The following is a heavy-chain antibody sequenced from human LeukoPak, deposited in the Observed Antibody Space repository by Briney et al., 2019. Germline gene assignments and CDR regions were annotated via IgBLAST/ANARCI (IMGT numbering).Heavy chain of an antibody. J-gene: IGHJ4*02. CDR1: GYTFTSYG. D-gene: IGHD2/OR15-2a*01. CDR2: ISAYNGNT. CDR3: ARDPSNTGGFYAYFDF. V-gene: IGHV1-18*01. Sequence: ASVKVSCKASGYTFTSYGISWVRQAPGQGLEWIGWISAYNGNTNYAQKLQGRVTMTTDTSTATAYMEMRSLGSDDTAIYYCARDPSNTGGFYAYFDFWGQGTLVTVSS.